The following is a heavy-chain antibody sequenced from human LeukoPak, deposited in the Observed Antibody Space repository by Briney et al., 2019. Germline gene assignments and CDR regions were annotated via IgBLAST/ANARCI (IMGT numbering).Heavy chain of an antibody. CDR3: AKGVTMIVVARAFDY. V-gene: IGHV3-23*01. CDR1: GFTFSSYA. D-gene: IGHD3-22*01. Sequence: GGSLRLSCAASGFTFSSYAMSWVRQAPGKGLEWVSAISGSGGSTYYADSVKGRFTISRDNSKNTLYLQMYSLRAEDTAVYYCAKGVTMIVVARAFDYWGQGTLVTVSS. CDR2: ISGSGGST. J-gene: IGHJ4*02.